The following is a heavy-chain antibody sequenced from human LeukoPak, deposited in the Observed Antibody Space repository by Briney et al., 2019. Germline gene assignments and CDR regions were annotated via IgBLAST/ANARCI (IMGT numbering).Heavy chain of an antibody. Sequence: SETLSLTCTVSGGSISSRTYYWAWIRQPPGKGLEWIGSINYSGKITYNPSLKSRVTVSLDTSKNQFSLTLSSVTAADTAVYYCARDFGDWRTDYWGQGTQVTVSS. CDR1: GGSISSRTYY. CDR3: ARDFGDWRTDY. D-gene: IGHD2-21*02. J-gene: IGHJ4*02. V-gene: IGHV4-39*07. CDR2: INYSGKI.